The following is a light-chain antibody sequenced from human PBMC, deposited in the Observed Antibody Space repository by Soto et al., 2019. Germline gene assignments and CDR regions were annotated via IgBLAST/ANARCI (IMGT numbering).Light chain of an antibody. J-gene: IGKJ1*01. CDR1: QGISNF. Sequence: DIPMTQSPSSLSASVGDRVTITCRANQGISNFLAWYQQKPGQVPKLLMYAASTLHSGVPSRFSGSRSGTDFTLTISSLQPEDVATYYCQKYNSAPQTFGQGTKVDIK. CDR3: QKYNSAPQT. V-gene: IGKV1-27*01. CDR2: AAS.